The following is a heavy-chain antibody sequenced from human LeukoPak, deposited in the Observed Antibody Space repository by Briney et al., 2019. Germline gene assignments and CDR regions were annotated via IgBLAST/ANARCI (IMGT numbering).Heavy chain of an antibody. V-gene: IGHV3-74*01. CDR1: GFTFSSYW. J-gene: IGHJ4*02. CDR3: ARDGSLPDY. CDR2: INSDGTT. Sequence: GGSLRLSCAASGFTFSSYWLHWVRQVPGKGLVWVSRINSDGTTSYADSVKGRFTISRNNAKNTLYLQMNNLRVEDTTVYYCARDGSLPDYWGQGTLVTVSS.